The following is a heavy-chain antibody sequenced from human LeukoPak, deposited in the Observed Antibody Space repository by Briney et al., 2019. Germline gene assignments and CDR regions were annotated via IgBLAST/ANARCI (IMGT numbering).Heavy chain of an antibody. Sequence: GGSLRLSCAASGFTVSRYWMSWVRQAPGKGLEWVANIKQDGSEKYYVDSVKGRFTISRDNAKNSLYLQMNSLRAEDTAVYYCARDGPPYCSGGSCHFDYWGQGTLVTVSS. CDR3: ARDGPPYCSGGSCHFDY. J-gene: IGHJ4*02. CDR2: IKQDGSEK. V-gene: IGHV3-7*01. CDR1: GFTVSRYW. D-gene: IGHD2-15*01.